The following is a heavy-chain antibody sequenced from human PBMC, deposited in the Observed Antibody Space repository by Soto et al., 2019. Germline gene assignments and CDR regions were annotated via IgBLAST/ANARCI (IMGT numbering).Heavy chain of an antibody. D-gene: IGHD2-2*01. V-gene: IGHV2-5*01. CDR2: IHWNDDK. CDR3: AHTILVVVPAATHNFDY. J-gene: IGHJ4*01. Sequence: QITLKESGPTLVKPTQTLTLTCTFSGFSLNTNGMGVGWNRQPPGKALEWLALIHWNDDKRYRPSLNSRLTLAKDTSKSQVVITVTNVAPADTATYYCAHTILVVVPAATHNFDYRGQGILATVSS. CDR1: GFSLNTNGMG.